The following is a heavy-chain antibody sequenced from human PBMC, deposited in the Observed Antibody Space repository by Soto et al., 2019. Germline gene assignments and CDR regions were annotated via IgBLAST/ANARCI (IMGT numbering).Heavy chain of an antibody. Sequence: GGSLRLSCSASGFTFSDYYMSWIRQAPGKGLEWVSYISSSGSTIYYADSVKGRFTISRDNAKNSLYLQMNSLRAEDTAVYYCAREVSSSYYGSGFDYWGQGTLVTVSS. V-gene: IGHV3-11*01. CDR2: ISSSGSTI. CDR3: AREVSSSYYGSGFDY. J-gene: IGHJ4*02. CDR1: GFTFSDYY. D-gene: IGHD3-10*01.